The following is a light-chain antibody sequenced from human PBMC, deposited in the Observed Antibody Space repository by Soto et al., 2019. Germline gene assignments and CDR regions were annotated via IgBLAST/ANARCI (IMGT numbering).Light chain of an antibody. J-gene: IGLJ1*01. V-gene: IGLV2-8*01. CDR1: SSDVGDFNH. CDR3: SSHTGISNFYV. Sequence: QSALTQPPSASGSPGRSVTISCTGSSSDVGDFNHVSWYQQQPGKAPQLMIYEVTKRPSGVPDRFSGSKSGDTASLTVSGLQADDEADYYCSSHTGISNFYVFGSGTKVTVL. CDR2: EVT.